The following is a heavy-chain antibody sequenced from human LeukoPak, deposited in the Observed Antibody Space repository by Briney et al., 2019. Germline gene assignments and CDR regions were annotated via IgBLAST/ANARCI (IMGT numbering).Heavy chain of an antibody. V-gene: IGHV4-34*01. J-gene: IGHJ4*02. CDR2: INHSGST. D-gene: IGHD4-17*01. CDR3: ARDLKWDYVETRLWNY. CDR1: GGSFSGYY. Sequence: SETLSLACAVYGGSFSGYYWSWIRQPPGKGLEWIGEINHSGSTNYNPSLKSRVTISADTSKNQFSLRLSSVTAADTAVYYCARDLKWDYVETRLWNYWGQGTLVTVSS.